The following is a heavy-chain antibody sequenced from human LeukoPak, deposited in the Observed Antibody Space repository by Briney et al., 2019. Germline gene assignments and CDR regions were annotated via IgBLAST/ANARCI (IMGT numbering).Heavy chain of an antibody. J-gene: IGHJ4*02. CDR3: ARGRDSRGYQFMGFDS. CDR1: GGSISSGNYY. V-gene: IGHV4-61*02. D-gene: IGHD3-22*01. CDR2: IYSSGST. Sequence: SETLSLTCTVSGGSISSGNYYWTWIRQPAGKGLEWIGRIYSSGSTNYNPSLKSRVTISVDTSKNQFSLKLTSVTAADTAVYYCARGRDSRGYQFMGFDSWGQGTLVTVSS.